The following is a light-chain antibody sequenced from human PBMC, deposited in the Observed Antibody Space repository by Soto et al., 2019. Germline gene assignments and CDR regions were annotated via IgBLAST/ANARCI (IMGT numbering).Light chain of an antibody. V-gene: IGKV1-5*03. CDR1: QSISNW. CDR2: KAS. Sequence: DIQMTQSPSTLSASVGDRVTITCRASQSISNWLAWYQQKSGKAPKLLIYKASSLESGVPSRFSGSGSGTEFTLPISSVQPDDFATYYCRRNNSYAWTFGQGTKVEIK. J-gene: IGKJ1*01. CDR3: RRNNSYAWT.